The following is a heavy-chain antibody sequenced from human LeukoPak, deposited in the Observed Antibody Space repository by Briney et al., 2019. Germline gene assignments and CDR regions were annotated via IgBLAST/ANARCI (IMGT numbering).Heavy chain of an antibody. D-gene: IGHD5-12*01. J-gene: IGHJ4*02. V-gene: IGHV2-70*11. CDR3: ARIWLTRSYYFDY. CDR2: IDWDDDK. Sequence: SGPALVKPTQTLTLTCTFSGFSLSTSGVCVSWIRQPPGKALEWLARIDWDDDKYYSTSLKTRLTISKDTSKNQVVLTMTNTDPVDTATYYCARIWLTRSYYFDYWGQGTLVTVSS. CDR1: GFSLSTSGVC.